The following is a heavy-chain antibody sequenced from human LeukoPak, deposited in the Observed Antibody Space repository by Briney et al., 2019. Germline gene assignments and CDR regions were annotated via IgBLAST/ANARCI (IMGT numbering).Heavy chain of an antibody. Sequence: GGSLRLSCAASGFTFSGYAMSWVRQAPGKGLEWVSAISGSGGSTYYADSVKGRFTISRGNSKNTLYLQMNSLRAEDTAVYYCAKDSSITMIVWGQGTLVTVSS. V-gene: IGHV3-23*01. CDR2: ISGSGGST. J-gene: IGHJ4*02. D-gene: IGHD3-22*01. CDR1: GFTFSGYA. CDR3: AKDSSITMIV.